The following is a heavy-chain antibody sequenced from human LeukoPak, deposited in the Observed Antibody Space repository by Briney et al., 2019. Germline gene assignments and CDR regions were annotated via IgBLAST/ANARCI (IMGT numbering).Heavy chain of an antibody. CDR3: ARESPGYYYYMDV. Sequence: GASVKVSCKASGYTFTGYYMHWVRQAPGQGLEWMGWINPNSGGTNYAQKFQGRVTMTRDTSISTAYMELSRLRSDDTAVYYCARESPGYYYYMDVWGKGTTVTISS. V-gene: IGHV1-2*02. CDR1: GYTFTGYY. J-gene: IGHJ6*03. CDR2: INPNSGGT.